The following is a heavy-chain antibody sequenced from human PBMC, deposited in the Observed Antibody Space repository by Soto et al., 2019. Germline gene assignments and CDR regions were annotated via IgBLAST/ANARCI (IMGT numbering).Heavy chain of an antibody. V-gene: IGHV4-34*01. CDR3: AGGGGSSPFDY. Sequence: SETLSLTCAVYGGSFSGYYWSWIRQPPGKGLEWIGEINHSGSTNYNPSLKSRVTISVDTSKNQSSLKLSSVTAADTAVYYCAGGGGSSPFDYWGQGTLVTVSS. CDR2: INHSGST. D-gene: IGHD1-26*01. J-gene: IGHJ4*02. CDR1: GGSFSGYY.